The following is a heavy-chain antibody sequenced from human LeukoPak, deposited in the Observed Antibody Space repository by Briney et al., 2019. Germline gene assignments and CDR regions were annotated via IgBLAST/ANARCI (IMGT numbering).Heavy chain of an antibody. CDR1: GGSISGWY. CDR3: ARETSLAGFASGLGFNY. V-gene: IGHV4-59*01. CDR2: IYGSGNT. D-gene: IGHD6-19*01. Sequence: PSETLSLTCTVSGGSISGWYWSWIRQPPGKGLEWIGYIYGSGNTNYIPSLKSRVTMSIDTSKNQFSLKLTSVTAADTATYYCARETSLAGFASGLGFNYWGQGILVTVSS. J-gene: IGHJ4*02.